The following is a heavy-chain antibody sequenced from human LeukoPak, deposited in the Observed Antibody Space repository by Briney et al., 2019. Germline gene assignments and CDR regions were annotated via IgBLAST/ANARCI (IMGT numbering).Heavy chain of an antibody. V-gene: IGHV1-46*01. D-gene: IGHD3-3*01. CDR1: GYTFTSYY. CDR2: INPSGGST. Sequence: ASVKVSCKASGYTFTSYYMHWVRQAPGQGLEWMGIINPSGGSTSYAQKFQGRVTMTRDTSTSTVYMELSSLRSDDTAVYYCARDLGYYDFWSGYYNAFDIWGQGTMVTVSS. J-gene: IGHJ3*02. CDR3: ARDLGYYDFWSGYYNAFDI.